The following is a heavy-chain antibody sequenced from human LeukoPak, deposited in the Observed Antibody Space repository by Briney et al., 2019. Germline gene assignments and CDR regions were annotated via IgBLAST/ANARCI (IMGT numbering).Heavy chain of an antibody. D-gene: IGHD2-15*01. Sequence: ASVKVACKASGYTFTDYYIHWVRQAPGQGLEWMGYINPHSGGTSSPQKFQGRLTMTTDAPISTAYMELSRLTSDDTAVYYCAREGNGLLSKDLDYWGGGTLVTVSS. CDR2: INPHSGGT. CDR3: AREGNGLLSKDLDY. CDR1: GYTFTDYY. V-gene: IGHV1-2*02. J-gene: IGHJ4*02.